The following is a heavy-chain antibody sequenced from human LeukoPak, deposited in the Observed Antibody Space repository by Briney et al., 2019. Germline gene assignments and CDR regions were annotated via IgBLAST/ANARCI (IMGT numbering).Heavy chain of an antibody. CDR3: AREAGEWELPYYFDY. V-gene: IGHV3-30*03. D-gene: IGHD1-26*01. CDR1: GFAFNTYG. J-gene: IGHJ4*02. Sequence: PGGSLRLSCAASGFAFNTYGMQWVRQAPGKGLEWVAVDSFNGRVQYYADSVRGRFTISRDNSKNTLYLQMNSLRAEDTAVYYCAREAGEWELPYYFDYWGQGTLVTVSS. CDR2: DSFNGRVQ.